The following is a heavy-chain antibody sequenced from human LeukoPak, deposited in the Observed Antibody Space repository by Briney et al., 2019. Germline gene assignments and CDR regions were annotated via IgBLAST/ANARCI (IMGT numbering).Heavy chain of an antibody. D-gene: IGHD6-6*01. CDR1: GGSISSSSYC. Sequence: SETLSLTRIVSGGSISSSSYCWGWIRQPPGKGPEWIGTIHYSGSTYYNPSLKSRVTISVDTPKNQFSLKLSSVTAADTAVYYCASPEYSSSSVYRYWGQGTLVTVSS. CDR3: ASPEYSSSSVYRY. CDR2: IHYSGST. V-gene: IGHV4-39*01. J-gene: IGHJ4*02.